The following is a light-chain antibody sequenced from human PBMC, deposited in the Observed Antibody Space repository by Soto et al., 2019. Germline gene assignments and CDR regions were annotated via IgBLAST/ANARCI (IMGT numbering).Light chain of an antibody. CDR2: AAS. J-gene: IGKJ1*01. V-gene: IGKV1-39*01. CDR1: QSSSSY. Sequence: DIQMTQSPASLLSFLLDIVTIICGASQSSSSYLKWYQQKPGKAPELLIYAASTLQSGVPSRFSGSGSGTDFTLTISCLQSEDFATYYCQQYYSFPWTFGQGTKVDI. CDR3: QQYYSFPWT.